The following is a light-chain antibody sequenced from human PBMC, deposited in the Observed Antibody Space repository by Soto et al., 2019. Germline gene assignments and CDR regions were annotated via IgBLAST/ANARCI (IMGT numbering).Light chain of an antibody. CDR2: DAS. CDR1: LSVSVY. Sequence: EIVLTQSPATLSLSPGERATVSCRTSLSVSVYLDWYQQKPGQAPRLLISDASNRATGIPARFSGSGSGTDFTLTISSLEPEDFAVYYCHQRQYWPPITFGQGTRLEIK. J-gene: IGKJ5*01. CDR3: HQRQYWPPIT. V-gene: IGKV3-11*01.